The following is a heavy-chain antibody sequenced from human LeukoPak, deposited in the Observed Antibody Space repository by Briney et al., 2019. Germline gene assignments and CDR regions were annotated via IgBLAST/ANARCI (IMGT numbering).Heavy chain of an antibody. J-gene: IGHJ6*03. Sequence: GGSLRLSCAASGFTFSSYAMHWVRQAPGKGLEYVSAISLNGGSTYYANSVKGRFTISRDNSKNTLYLQMGSLRAEDMAVYYCARVVRYYYMDVWGKGTTVTVSS. CDR2: ISLNGGST. V-gene: IGHV3-64*01. CDR3: ARVVRYYYMDV. CDR1: GFTFSSYA.